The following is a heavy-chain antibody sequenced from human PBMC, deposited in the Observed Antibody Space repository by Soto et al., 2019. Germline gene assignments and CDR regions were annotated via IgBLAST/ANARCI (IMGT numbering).Heavy chain of an antibody. J-gene: IGHJ6*02. CDR3: AKETTVTTFYYYYGMDV. CDR1: GFTFSSYA. V-gene: IGHV3-23*01. Sequence: PGGSLRLSCAASGFTFSSYAMSWVRQAPGKGLEWVSAISGSGGSTYYADSVKGRFTISRDNSKNTLYLQMNSLRAEDTAVYYCAKETTVTTFYYYYGMDVWGQGTTVTVS. D-gene: IGHD4-17*01. CDR2: ISGSGGST.